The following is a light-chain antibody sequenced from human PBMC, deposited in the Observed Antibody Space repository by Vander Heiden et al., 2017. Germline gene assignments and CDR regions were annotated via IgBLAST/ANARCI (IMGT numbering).Light chain of an antibody. CDR2: LGS. Sequence: SVLTQSPLSLPVSPGEPASISCRSSQSLLHINGKNDLYWYMQKTGQTPQLQIYLGSHRASGVRYRFSGSGSGTDFTLKISRVEADEVCVYYHMQSLPNAFGQGTRLEIK. CDR1: QSLLHINGKND. CDR3: MQSLPNA. V-gene: IGKV2-28*01. J-gene: IGKJ5*01.